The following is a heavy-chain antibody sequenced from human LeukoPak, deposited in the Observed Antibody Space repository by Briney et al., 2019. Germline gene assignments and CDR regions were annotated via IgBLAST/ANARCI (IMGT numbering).Heavy chain of an antibody. CDR1: GYTFTGYY. V-gene: IGHV1-2*02. CDR2: INPNSGGT. J-gene: IGHJ5*02. CDR3: AREMTTVQYNWFDP. D-gene: IGHD4-17*01. Sequence: VSVKVSCKASGYTFTGYYMHWVRQAPGQGLEWMGWINPNSGGTNYAQKFQGRATMTRDTSISTAYMELSRLRSDDTAVYYCAREMTTVQYNWFDPWGQGTLVTVSS.